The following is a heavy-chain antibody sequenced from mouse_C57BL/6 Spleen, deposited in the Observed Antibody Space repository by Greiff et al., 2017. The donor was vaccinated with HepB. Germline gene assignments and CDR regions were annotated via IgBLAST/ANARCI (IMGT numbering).Heavy chain of an antibody. CDR2: IYPGSGST. J-gene: IGHJ2*01. CDR3: ARNYYGSSYVDY. V-gene: IGHV1-55*01. Sequence: QVQLQQPGAELVKPGASVKMSCKASGYTFTSYWITWVKQRPGQGLEWIGDIYPGSGSTNYNEKFKSKATLTVDTSSSTAYMQLSSLTSEYSAVYYCARNYYGSSYVDYWGQGTTLTVSS. CDR1: GYTFTSYW. D-gene: IGHD1-1*01.